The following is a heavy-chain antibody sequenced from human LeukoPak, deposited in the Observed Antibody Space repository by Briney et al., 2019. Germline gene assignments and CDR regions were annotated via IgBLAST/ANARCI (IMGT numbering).Heavy chain of an antibody. CDR2: IYHSGST. Sequence: PSETLSLTCTVSGGSISSGPYYWGWIRQPPGKGLEWIGSIYHSGSTYYNPSLKSRVTISVDTSKNQFSLKLSSVTAADTAVYYCARDLTFWFDPWGQGTLVTVSS. J-gene: IGHJ5*02. D-gene: IGHD3-9*01. CDR1: GGSISSGPYY. CDR3: ARDLTFWFDP. V-gene: IGHV4-39*07.